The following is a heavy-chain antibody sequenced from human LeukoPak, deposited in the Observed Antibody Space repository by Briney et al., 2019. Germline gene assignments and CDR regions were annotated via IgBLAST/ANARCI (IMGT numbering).Heavy chain of an antibody. J-gene: IGHJ6*02. CDR1: GFTFTSHG. V-gene: IGHV3-30*18. CDR3: ANYYAFFSHYSITDV. D-gene: IGHD3-3*02. Sequence: GGSLRLSSAHSGFTFTSHGMHSVRQAPGKGLEWVAVISYDGSNKYYADSVKGRFTISRDNSKSTLYLEVNTLRAEDTAVYYCANYYAFFSHYSITDVWGQGTTVTVSS. CDR2: ISYDGSNK.